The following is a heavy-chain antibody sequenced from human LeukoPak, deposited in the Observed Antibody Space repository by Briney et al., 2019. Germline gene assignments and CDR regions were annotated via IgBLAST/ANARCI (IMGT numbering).Heavy chain of an antibody. D-gene: IGHD6-19*01. Sequence: GGSLRLSCAASGFTFSSYAMHRVRQAPGKGLEWVAVISYDGSNKYYADSVKGRFTISRDNSKNTLYLQMNSLRAEDTAVYYCARERSSILKLSYYFDYWGQGTLVTVSS. CDR1: GFTFSSYA. V-gene: IGHV3-30-3*01. CDR2: ISYDGSNK. CDR3: ARERSSILKLSYYFDY. J-gene: IGHJ4*02.